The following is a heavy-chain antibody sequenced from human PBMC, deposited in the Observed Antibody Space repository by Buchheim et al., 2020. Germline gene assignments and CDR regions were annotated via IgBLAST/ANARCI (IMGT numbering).Heavy chain of an antibody. D-gene: IGHD2-8*01. V-gene: IGHV3-21*01. Sequence: EVQLVESGGGLVKPGGSLRLSCAASGFTFSSYSMNWVRQAPGKGLEWVSSISSSSSYIYYADSVKGRFTISRDNAKNSLSLQMNSLRAEDTAVYYCASEYCTNGVCSDAFDIWGQGT. J-gene: IGHJ3*02. CDR3: ASEYCTNGVCSDAFDI. CDR2: ISSSSSYI. CDR1: GFTFSSYS.